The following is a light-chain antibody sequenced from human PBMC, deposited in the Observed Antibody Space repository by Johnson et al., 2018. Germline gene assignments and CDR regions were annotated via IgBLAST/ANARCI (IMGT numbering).Light chain of an antibody. Sequence: QSVLTQPPSVSAAPGQKVTISCSGSSSNIGNNYVSWYQQLPGTAPKLLIYENIKRPSGIPDRFSGSKSGTSATLGITGLQTGDEADYYCGTWDSSLSAGNVPGTGTKVTVL. CDR3: GTWDSSLSAGNV. V-gene: IGLV1-51*02. CDR1: SSNIGNNY. J-gene: IGLJ1*01. CDR2: ENI.